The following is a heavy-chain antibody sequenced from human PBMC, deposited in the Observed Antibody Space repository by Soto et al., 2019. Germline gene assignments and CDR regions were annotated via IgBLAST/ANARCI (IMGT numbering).Heavy chain of an antibody. CDR2: IYYSGST. D-gene: IGHD3-10*01. Sequence: KPXASLSLTFTVCGGCISSSSYYWGWIRQPPGKGLEWIGSIYYSGSTYYNPSLKSRVTISVDTSKNQFSLKLSSVTAADTAVYYCATWVPGVISNWFDPCGQRTLVTVSS. V-gene: IGHV4-39*01. CDR1: GGCISSSSYY. J-gene: IGHJ5*02. CDR3: ATWVPGVISNWFDP.